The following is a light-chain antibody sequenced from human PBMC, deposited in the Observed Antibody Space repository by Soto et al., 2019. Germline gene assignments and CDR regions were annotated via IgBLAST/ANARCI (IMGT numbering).Light chain of an antibody. V-gene: IGLV2-8*01. CDR1: SSDVGNYKY. Sequence: QSALTQSPSASGSPGQSVTISCTGTSSDVGNYKYVSWYQQHPGKAPKLMIYEVSTRPSGVPDRSSGSKSGNTASLTVSGLQVDVEADYYCCSYAGSSLWVFGPGTKLTVL. J-gene: IGLJ3*02. CDR2: EVS. CDR3: CSYAGSSLWV.